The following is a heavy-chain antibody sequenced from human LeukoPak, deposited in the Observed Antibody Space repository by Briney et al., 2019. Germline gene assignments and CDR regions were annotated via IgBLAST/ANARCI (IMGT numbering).Heavy chain of an antibody. CDR2: ISAYNGNT. Sequence: VASVKVSCKASGYTFTSYGISWVRQAPGQGLEWMGWISAYNGNTNYAQKLQGRVTMTTDTSTSTAYMELRSLRSDDTAVYYCARGSIVPAKYLYYYYYMDVWGKGTTVTVSS. V-gene: IGHV1-18*01. CDR1: GYTFTSYG. J-gene: IGHJ6*03. CDR3: ARGSIVPAKYLYYYYYMDV. D-gene: IGHD2-2*01.